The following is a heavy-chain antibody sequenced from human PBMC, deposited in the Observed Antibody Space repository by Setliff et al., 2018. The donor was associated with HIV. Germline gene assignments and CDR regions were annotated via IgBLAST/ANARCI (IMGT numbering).Heavy chain of an antibody. V-gene: IGHV2-26*01. CDR2: IFPNDEK. D-gene: IGHD3-3*01. J-gene: IGHJ4*02. CDR3: ARYNFRRGYWDYFDY. Sequence: SGPTLVNPTQTLTLTCTSSGFSLSTSGMCVSWIRQPPGKALEWLARIFPNDEKSYSASLKSRVTISEDTSKSQVVLTMTNMDPLDTATYFCARYNFRRGYWDYFDYWGQGTQVTVSS. CDR1: GFSLSTSGMC.